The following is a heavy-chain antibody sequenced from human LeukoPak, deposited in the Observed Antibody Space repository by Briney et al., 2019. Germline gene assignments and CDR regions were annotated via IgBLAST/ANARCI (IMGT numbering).Heavy chain of an antibody. CDR2: ISADGTEK. J-gene: IGHJ3*02. CDR3: ARDAPYSGGCCAFDI. V-gene: IGHV3-30-3*01. D-gene: IGHD6-19*01. CDR1: GFTFSSYA. Sequence: PGGSLRLSCVASGFTFSSYALHWLRQAPGNGLEWVAVISADGTEKYYADSVKGRFTMSRDNSKNTLYLQMNSLRTEDTAVYYCARDAPYSGGCCAFDIWGQGTMVTVSS.